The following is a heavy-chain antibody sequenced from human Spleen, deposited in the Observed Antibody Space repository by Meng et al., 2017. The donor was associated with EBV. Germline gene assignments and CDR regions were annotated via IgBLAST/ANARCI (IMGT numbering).Heavy chain of an antibody. CDR2: INTNTGNP. CDR3: ARVHRGVTYYYDSSGYGELGY. D-gene: IGHD3-22*01. V-gene: IGHV7-4-1*02. Sequence: QVQLVQSGSELKKPGXSVKVSXQASGYTLTSYAMNWVRQAPGQGLEWMGWINTNTGNPTYAQGFTGRFVFSLDTSVSTAFLQISSLKAEDTAVYYCARVHRGVTYYYDSSGYGELGYWGQGTLVTVSS. CDR1: GYTLTSYA. J-gene: IGHJ4*02.